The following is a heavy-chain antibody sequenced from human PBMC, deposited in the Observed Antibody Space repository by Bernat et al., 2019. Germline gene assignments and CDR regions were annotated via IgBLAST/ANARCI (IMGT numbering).Heavy chain of an antibody. CDR3: AKDYGDYTSVSDY. J-gene: IGHJ4*02. V-gene: IGHV3-23*01. D-gene: IGHD4-17*01. CDR2: ISGSGDST. Sequence: EVQLLESGGALVQPGGSLRLSCAASGFTFSSYAMSWVRQAPGRGLEWVSAISGSGDSTFYADTVKGRFTSSRDNSKNTLYMQMNGLRAEDTAVYYCAKDYGDYTSVSDYWGQGTLVTVSS. CDR1: GFTFSSYA.